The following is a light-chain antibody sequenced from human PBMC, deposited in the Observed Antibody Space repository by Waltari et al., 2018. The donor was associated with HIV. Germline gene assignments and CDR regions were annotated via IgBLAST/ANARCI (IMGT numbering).Light chain of an antibody. Sequence: IVMTQSPDSLAASPGERDTINCESSQNILPKSNDWSYLAWYQEKPGQPPKLLIHGASARESGVPDRFSGGGSGTYFTLSISNLQAEDVAVYYCQQYYSTPRTFGQGTKVELK. V-gene: IGKV4-1*01. CDR2: GAS. CDR3: QQYYSTPRT. J-gene: IGKJ1*01. CDR1: QNILPKSNDWSY.